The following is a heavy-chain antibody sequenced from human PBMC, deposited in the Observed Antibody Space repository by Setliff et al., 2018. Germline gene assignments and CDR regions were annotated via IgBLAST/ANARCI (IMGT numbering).Heavy chain of an antibody. J-gene: IGHJ4*02. CDR3: VRFRVFCSTTSCYYFDY. Sequence: GGSLRLSCAASGFTFSSYWMSWVRQAPGKGLEWVANIKQDGSEKYYVDSVKGRFTISRDNAKNSLYLQMNSLRGEDTAVFYCVRFRVFCSTTSCYYFDYWGPGSLVTVSS. CDR1: GFTFSSYW. D-gene: IGHD2-2*01. CDR2: IKQDGSEK. V-gene: IGHV3-7*01.